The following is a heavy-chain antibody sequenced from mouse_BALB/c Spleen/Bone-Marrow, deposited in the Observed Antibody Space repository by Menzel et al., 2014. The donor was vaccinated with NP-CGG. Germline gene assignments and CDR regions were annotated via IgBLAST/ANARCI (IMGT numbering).Heavy chain of an antibody. CDR2: TNPSNGRT. CDR3: EKGYSYDAGFAWFVY. CDR1: GYTFTSYW. V-gene: IGHV1S81*02. J-gene: IGHJ3*01. Sequence: QVQLQQSGAELVKPGASVKLSCKASGYTFTSYWMHWVKQRPGQGLEWIGETNPSNGRTNYNEKFKSKATLTADKSSSTANMHLSGLRSEDSAVYSCEKGYSYDAGFAWFVYWGQGTLVTVSA. D-gene: IGHD2-12*01.